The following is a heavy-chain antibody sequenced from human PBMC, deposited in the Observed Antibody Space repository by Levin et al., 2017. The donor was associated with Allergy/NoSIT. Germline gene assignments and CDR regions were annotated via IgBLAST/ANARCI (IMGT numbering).Heavy chain of an antibody. D-gene: IGHD3-10*01. CDR3: ARATNHYYGRGFDY. CDR2: IDWDDDK. Sequence: SGPTLVKPRQTLTLTCTFSGFSLTTSGMCVSWIRQPPGNALEWLARIDWDDDKYYSTSLKTRLTISRDTSKNQVVLTMTSMDPVDTATYYCARATNHYYGRGFDYWGQGTPVTVSS. CDR1: GFSLTTSGMC. V-gene: IGHV2-70*11. J-gene: IGHJ4*02.